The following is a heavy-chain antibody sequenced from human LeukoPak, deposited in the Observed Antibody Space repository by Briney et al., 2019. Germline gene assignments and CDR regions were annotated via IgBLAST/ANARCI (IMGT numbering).Heavy chain of an antibody. CDR2: ISSSGGTI. Sequence: GGSLRLSCAASGFTFSSSEMNWVRQAPGKGLEWVSYISSSGGTISYADSVKGRFTISRDNAKNSLYLQMNSLRAEDTAIYYCARSGQHLFDFWGQGTLVTVSS. CDR3: ARSGQHLFDF. CDR1: GFTFSSSE. D-gene: IGHD6-13*01. J-gene: IGHJ4*02. V-gene: IGHV3-48*03.